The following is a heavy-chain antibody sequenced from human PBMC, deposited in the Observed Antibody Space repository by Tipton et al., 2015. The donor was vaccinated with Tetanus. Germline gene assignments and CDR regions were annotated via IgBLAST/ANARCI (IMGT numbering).Heavy chain of an antibody. CDR2: INHSGST. D-gene: IGHD3-22*01. V-gene: IGHV4-39*07. CDR1: GGSISSSSYY. J-gene: IGHJ4*02. Sequence: TLSLTCTVSGGSISSSSYYWGWIRQPPGKGLEWIGEINHSGSTKYNPSLKSRVTISVDTSGNLFSLTVSSVTAADTAVYYCARGVAMIVVVNYFDYWGQALLVTVSS. CDR3: ARGVAMIVVVNYFDY.